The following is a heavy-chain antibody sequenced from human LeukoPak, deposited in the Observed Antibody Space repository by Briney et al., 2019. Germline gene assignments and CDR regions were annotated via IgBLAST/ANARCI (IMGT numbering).Heavy chain of an antibody. CDR1: GGSTSDTTYY. D-gene: IGHD3-22*01. CDR2: IYFSET. J-gene: IGHJ3*02. V-gene: IGHV4-39*01. CDR3: ASPSKLVISRGGFDI. Sequence: SETLSLTCTVSGGSTSDTTYYWAWIRQPPGKGLEWIGSIYFSETKYNPSLKSRITISGDTSKNQFSLKLSSVTAADTAVYFCASPSKLVISRGGFDIWGKGTMVTVS.